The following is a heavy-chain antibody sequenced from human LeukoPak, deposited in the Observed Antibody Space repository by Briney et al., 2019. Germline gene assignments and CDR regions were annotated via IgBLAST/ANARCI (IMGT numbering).Heavy chain of an antibody. CDR1: GFTFSNYI. CDR2: ISTGSRHI. V-gene: IGHV3-21*01. Sequence: GGSLRLSCAASGFTFSNYIMNWVRQAPGKGLELVSSISTGSRHIYYAASVKGRFTISRDDAKNSLYLQMNSLRAEDTAVYYCATDLSGDGYNKFDYWGQGTLVTVSP. CDR3: ATDLSGDGYNKFDY. J-gene: IGHJ4*02. D-gene: IGHD5-24*01.